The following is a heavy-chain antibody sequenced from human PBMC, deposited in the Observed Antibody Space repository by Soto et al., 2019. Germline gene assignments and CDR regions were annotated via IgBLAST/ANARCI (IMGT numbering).Heavy chain of an antibody. J-gene: IGHJ4*02. CDR3: ARDSGTDPGPPDY. CDR2: INHSGST. Sequence: SETLSLTCAVYGGSFSGYYWSWIRQPPGKGLEWIGEINHSGSTNYNPSLKSRVTISVDTSKNQFSLRAEDTAVYYCARDSGTDPGPPDYWGQGTLVTVSS. D-gene: IGHD1-1*01. V-gene: IGHV4-34*01. CDR1: GGSFSGYY.